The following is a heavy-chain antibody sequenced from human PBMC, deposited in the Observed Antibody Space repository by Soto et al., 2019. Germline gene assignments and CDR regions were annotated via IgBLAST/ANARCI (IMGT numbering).Heavy chain of an antibody. CDR2: INSDGSST. CDR1: GFTFSSYW. Sequence: GGPPRLSCAASGFTFSSYWMHWVRQAPGKGLVWVSRINSDGSSTSYADSVKGRFTISRDNAKNTLYLQMNSLRAEDTAVYYCASSRCQQPGDHHAFDIWGQGTMVTVSS. D-gene: IGHD3-16*01. V-gene: IGHV3-74*01. CDR3: ASSRCQQPGDHHAFDI. J-gene: IGHJ3*02.